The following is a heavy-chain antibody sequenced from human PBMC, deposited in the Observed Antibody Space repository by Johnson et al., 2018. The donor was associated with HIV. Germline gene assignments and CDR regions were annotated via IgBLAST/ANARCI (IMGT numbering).Heavy chain of an antibody. J-gene: IGHJ3*02. V-gene: IGHV3-23*04. Sequence: VQLVESGGGLEQPGGSLRLSCVASAFTFSRYAMSWVRQAPGKGLEWVSAIRGSGGSAYYAASVKGRLTISRNNSKHTLYRQMNSLRAEDTAVYYCAKDPRFTPDAFDIWGQGTMVTVSS. CDR1: AFTFSRYA. CDR2: IRGSGGSA. CDR3: AKDPRFTPDAFDI.